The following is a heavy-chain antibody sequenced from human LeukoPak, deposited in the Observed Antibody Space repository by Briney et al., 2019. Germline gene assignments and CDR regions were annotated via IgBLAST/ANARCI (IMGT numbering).Heavy chain of an antibody. CDR1: GFRFSSYW. CDR3: VKCDSSGYFFDY. CDR2: IFPADSDT. Sequence: GESLKISCKGSGFRFSSYWIGWVRQMPGRGLEWMGIIFPADSDTRYSPSFQGQVTISEDKSMNNVYLQWSSLKASDTAMYYCVKCDSSGYFFDYWGQGTLVTVSS. J-gene: IGHJ4*02. V-gene: IGHV5-51*01. D-gene: IGHD3-22*01.